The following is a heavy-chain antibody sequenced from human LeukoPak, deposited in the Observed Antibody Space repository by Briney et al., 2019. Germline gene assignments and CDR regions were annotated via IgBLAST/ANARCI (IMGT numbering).Heavy chain of an antibody. CDR1: GFTFSSYE. Sequence: PGGSLRLSCTASGFTFSSYEMNWVRQAPGKGLEWVSYIWSSGSPTHYADSAKGRFTISRDNAKNSLYLQMSSLRADDTAVYYCARELTDVAGDGLDVWGQGTMVTVSS. V-gene: IGHV3-48*03. CDR2: IWSSGSPT. D-gene: IGHD5-12*01. CDR3: ARELTDVAGDGLDV. J-gene: IGHJ3*01.